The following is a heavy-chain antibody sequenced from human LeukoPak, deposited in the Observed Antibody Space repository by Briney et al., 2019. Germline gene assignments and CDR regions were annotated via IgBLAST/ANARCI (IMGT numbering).Heavy chain of an antibody. CDR1: GFTFSSYS. D-gene: IGHD2-2*01. CDR3: ARRRYQLPPRGYYFDY. Sequence: GGSLRLSCAASGFTFSSYSMNWVRQAPGKGLEWASSISSSSSYIYYADSVKGRFTISRDNAKNSLYLQMNSLRAEDTAVYYCARRRYQLPPRGYYFDYWGQGTLVTVSS. J-gene: IGHJ4*02. CDR2: ISSSSSYI. V-gene: IGHV3-21*01.